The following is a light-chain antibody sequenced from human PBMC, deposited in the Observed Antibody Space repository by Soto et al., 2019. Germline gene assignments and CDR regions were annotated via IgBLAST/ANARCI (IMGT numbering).Light chain of an antibody. CDR1: SSNIGSTYD. CDR2: GNT. CDR3: QYYDYSLGCHDV. J-gene: IGLJ1*01. V-gene: IGLV1-40*01. Sequence: QSVLTQPPSVSGAPGQRVTISCTGSSSNIGSTYDVQWYQQLPGTAPKLLIHGNTNRPSGVPDRFSGSKSGTSASLAITGLQSDDEADYFCQYYDYSLGCHDVFGTGTQVTF.